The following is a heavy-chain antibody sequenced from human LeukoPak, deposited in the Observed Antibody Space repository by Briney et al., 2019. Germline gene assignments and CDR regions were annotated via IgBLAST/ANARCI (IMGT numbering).Heavy chain of an antibody. Sequence: GGSLRLSCAASGFTFSTSAMSWVRQARGKGLEWVSGISRSGEITYYEDSVRGRFTISKDISKNTLYLQMDSLRAEDTAIYYCAKEEVPNDFWGQGTLVTVSS. V-gene: IGHV3-23*01. CDR3: AKEEVPNDF. D-gene: IGHD1-1*01. CDR1: GFTFSTSA. J-gene: IGHJ4*02. CDR2: ISRSGEIT.